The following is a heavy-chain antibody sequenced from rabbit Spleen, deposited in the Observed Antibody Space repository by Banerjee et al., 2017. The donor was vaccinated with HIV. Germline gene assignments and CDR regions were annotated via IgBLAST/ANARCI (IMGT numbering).Heavy chain of an antibody. J-gene: IGHJ4*01. V-gene: IGHV1S40*01. CDR1: GFSFSNNYY. Sequence: QSLEESGGGLVQPEGSLTLTCTASGFSFSNNYYICWVRQAPGKGLEWIGCIDTGSVGVTYYASWAKGRFTISKTSSTTVTLQMTSLTDADTATYFCVRDPVSDADYGPYYLNLWGPGTLVTVS. D-gene: IGHD2-1*01. CDR3: VRDPVSDADYGPYYLNL. CDR2: IDTGSVGVT.